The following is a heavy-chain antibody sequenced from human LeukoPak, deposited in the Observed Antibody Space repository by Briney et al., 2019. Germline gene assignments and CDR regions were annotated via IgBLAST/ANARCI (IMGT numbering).Heavy chain of an antibody. D-gene: IGHD5-18*01. CDR3: ARRWIQPRSRVDY. Sequence: SETLSLTRAVYGGSFSGYYWSWIRQPPGKGLEWIGEINHSGSTNYNPSLKGRVTISVDTSKNQFSLKLSSVTAADTAVYYCARRWIQPRSRVDYWGQGTLVTVSS. V-gene: IGHV4-34*01. CDR2: INHSGST. CDR1: GGSFSGYY. J-gene: IGHJ4*02.